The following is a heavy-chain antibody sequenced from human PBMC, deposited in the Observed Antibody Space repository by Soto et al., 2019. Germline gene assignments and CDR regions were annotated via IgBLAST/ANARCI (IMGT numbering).Heavy chain of an antibody. CDR3: ARDTGESTAFDI. D-gene: IGHD4-17*01. J-gene: IGHJ3*02. Sequence: GGSLRLSCAASGFTFSSYSMNWVRQAPGKGLEWVSSISSSSSYIYYADSVKGRFTISRDNAKNSLYLQMNSLRAEDTAVYYCARDTGESTAFDIWGQGTMVTVSS. CDR2: ISSSSSYI. CDR1: GFTFSSYS. V-gene: IGHV3-21*01.